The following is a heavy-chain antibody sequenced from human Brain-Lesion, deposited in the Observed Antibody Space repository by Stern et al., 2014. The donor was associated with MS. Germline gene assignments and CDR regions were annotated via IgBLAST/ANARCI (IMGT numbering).Heavy chain of an antibody. CDR1: GGSISSGGYY. CDR2: IFNSGST. CDR3: ARGRVVPGFQYYATDV. Sequence: VQLVESGPGLVKPSQTLSLSCTVSGGSISSGGYYWSWIRQPAGKGLEWIGRIFNSGSTSYKPPLKSGVPKSIDPPKNKFSLGLNSMTAADTAVYYCARGRVVPGFQYYATDVWGQGTTVIVSS. V-gene: IGHV4-61*02. J-gene: IGHJ6*02. D-gene: IGHD2-2*01.